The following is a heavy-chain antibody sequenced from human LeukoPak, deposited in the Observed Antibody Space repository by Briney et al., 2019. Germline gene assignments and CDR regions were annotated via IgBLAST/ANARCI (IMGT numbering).Heavy chain of an antibody. CDR2: IYYSGTT. CDR3: ARGTVQMGMGERFFDF. V-gene: IGHV4-59*01. J-gene: IGHJ4*02. D-gene: IGHD3-16*01. Sequence: SGTLSLTCSVSGGSINTYYWTWIRLSPGKGLDWIGYIYYSGTTNYNPSLKSRVSMSVDTSRNQFSLRLRSVTAADTAIYYCARGTVQMGMGERFFDFWGQGTLVTVSS. CDR1: GGSINTYY.